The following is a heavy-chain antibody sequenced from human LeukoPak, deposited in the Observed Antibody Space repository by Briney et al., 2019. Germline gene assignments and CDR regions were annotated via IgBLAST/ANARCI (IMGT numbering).Heavy chain of an antibody. CDR3: AREHGYSSGWYRRFDY. CDR2: IYTSGST. CDR1: GGSISSGSYY. V-gene: IGHV4-61*02. Sequence: PSETLSLTCTVSGGSISSGSYYWSWIRQPAGKGLEWFGRIYTSGSTNYNPSLKGRVTISVDTSKNQFSLKLSSVTAADTAVYYCAREHGYSSGWYRRFDYWGQGTLVSVSS. J-gene: IGHJ4*02. D-gene: IGHD6-19*01.